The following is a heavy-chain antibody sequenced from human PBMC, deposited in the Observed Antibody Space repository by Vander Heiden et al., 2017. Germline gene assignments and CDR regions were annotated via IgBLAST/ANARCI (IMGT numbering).Heavy chain of an antibody. J-gene: IGHJ4*02. CDR3: ARASSSGCFDY. V-gene: IGHV3-30*04. CDR2: ISYDGSNK. Sequence: QVQLVESGGGVVQPGRSLRLSCAASGFTFSSYAMHWVRQAPGKGLEWVAVISYDGSNKYYADSVKGRFTISRDNSKNTLYLQMNSLRAEDTAVYYCARASSSGCFDYWGQGTLVTVSS. D-gene: IGHD6-19*01. CDR1: GFTFSSYA.